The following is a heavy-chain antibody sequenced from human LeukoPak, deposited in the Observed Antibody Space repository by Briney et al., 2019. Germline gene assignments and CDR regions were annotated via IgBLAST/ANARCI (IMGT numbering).Heavy chain of an antibody. V-gene: IGHV1-18*01. CDR1: GYTFTSYG. D-gene: IGHD6-19*01. Sequence: GASVKVSCKASGYTFTSYGISWVRQAPGQGLEWMGWISAYNGNTNYAQKLQGRVTMTTDTSTSTAYMELRSLRSDDTAVYYCARDRVAVAGYPHYHYYYYMDVWGKGTTVTVSS. CDR2: ISAYNGNT. J-gene: IGHJ6*03. CDR3: ARDRVAVAGYPHYHYYYYMDV.